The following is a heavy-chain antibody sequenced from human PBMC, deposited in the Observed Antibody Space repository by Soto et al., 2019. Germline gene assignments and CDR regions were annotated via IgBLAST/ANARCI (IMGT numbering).Heavy chain of an antibody. CDR1: GYTFTSYG. J-gene: IGHJ5*02. Sequence: ASVKVSCKASGYTFTSYGISWVRQAPGQGLEWMGWISAYNGNTNYAQKPQGRVTMTTDTSTSTAYMELRSLRSDDTAVYYCARDGPTYYYDSSGYYPRVLGWFDPWGQGTLVTVSS. D-gene: IGHD3-22*01. CDR2: ISAYNGNT. V-gene: IGHV1-18*01. CDR3: ARDGPTYYYDSSGYYPRVLGWFDP.